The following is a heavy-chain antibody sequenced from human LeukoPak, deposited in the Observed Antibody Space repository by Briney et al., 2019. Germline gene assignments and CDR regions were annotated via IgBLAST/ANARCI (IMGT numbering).Heavy chain of an antibody. CDR3: ARHGGRYCSSTSCYSNWFDP. CDR2: IYYSGTT. Sequence: SETLSLTCTASGGSINSGDYYWVWIRQPPGKGLEWIGSIYYSGTTNYNPSLKSRVTISVDTSKNQFSLKLSSVTAADTAVYYCARHGGRYCSSTSCYSNWFDPWGQGTLVTVSS. D-gene: IGHD2-2*01. CDR1: GGSINSGDYY. J-gene: IGHJ5*02. V-gene: IGHV4-39*01.